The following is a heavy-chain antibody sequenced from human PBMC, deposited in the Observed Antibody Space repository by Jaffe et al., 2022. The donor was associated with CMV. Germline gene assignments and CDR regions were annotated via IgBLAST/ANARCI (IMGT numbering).Heavy chain of an antibody. CDR2: IWYDGSNK. Sequence: QVQLVESGGGVVQPGRSLRLSCAASGFTFSSYGMHWVRQAPGKGLEWVAVIWYDGSNKYYADSVKGRFTISRDNSKNTLYLQMNSLRAEDTAVYYCARGNTVTTRYYYGMDVWGQGTTVTVSS. J-gene: IGHJ6*02. CDR1: GFTFSSYG. D-gene: IGHD4-17*01. V-gene: IGHV3-33*01. CDR3: ARGNTVTTRYYYGMDV.